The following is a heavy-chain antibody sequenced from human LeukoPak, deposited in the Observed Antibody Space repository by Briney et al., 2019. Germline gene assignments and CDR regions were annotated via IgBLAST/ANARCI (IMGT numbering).Heavy chain of an antibody. J-gene: IGHJ4*02. V-gene: IGHV3-23*01. CDR1: GFIFDNFG. D-gene: IGHD1-26*01. CDR3: AKDTAPLGATKEFDH. CDR2: LSATGGSA. Sequence: GGTLRLSCAASGFIFDNFGMSWVRQAPGKGLEWVSALSATGGSAYYAASVQGRFTTSRDNSKNILYLEMNSLRVDDTAVYYCAKDTAPLGATKEFDHWGQGTLVTVSS.